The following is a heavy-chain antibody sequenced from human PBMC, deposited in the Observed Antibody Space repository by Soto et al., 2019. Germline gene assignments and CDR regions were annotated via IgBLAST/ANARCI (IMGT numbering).Heavy chain of an antibody. CDR3: ARDVGHSGSYIGALHYYGMDV. D-gene: IGHD3-10*01. CDR2: INRNSGGT. J-gene: IGHJ6*02. V-gene: IGHV1-2*04. CDR1: GYTFTGYY. Sequence: QVQLVQSGAEVKKPGASVKVSCKASGYTFTGYYMHWVRQAPGQGLEWMGWINRNSGGTNYAQKFQGWVTMTRDTSISTAYMELSRLRSDDTAVYYCARDVGHSGSYIGALHYYGMDVWGQGTTVSVSS.